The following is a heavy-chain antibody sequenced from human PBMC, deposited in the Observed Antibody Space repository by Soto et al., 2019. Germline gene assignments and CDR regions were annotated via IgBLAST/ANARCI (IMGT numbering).Heavy chain of an antibody. CDR1: GFTFSTYA. Sequence: TGGSLRLSCAASGFTFSTYAMSWVRQAPGKGLEWVSAISGSGGTTYYADSVKGRFTISRDNSKNTLYLQMNSLRADDTAVYYCAKDTGYSGFDTFDLWGQGTLVTVSS. V-gene: IGHV3-23*01. CDR2: ISGSGGTT. CDR3: AKDTGYSGFDTFDL. J-gene: IGHJ4*02. D-gene: IGHD5-12*01.